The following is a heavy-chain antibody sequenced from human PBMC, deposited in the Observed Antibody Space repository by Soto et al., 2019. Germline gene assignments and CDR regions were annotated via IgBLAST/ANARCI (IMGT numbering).Heavy chain of an antibody. CDR1: GGTFSSSA. CDR2: IIGIFRTA. J-gene: IGHJ4*02. CDR3: ACGRGYNLRSAFVY. Sequence: QVQLVQSGAEVKKPGSSVKVSCKASGGTFSSSAISWVRQAPGQGLEWMGGIIGIFRTANYAQRFQGRVTITAAEFMNTAHIELNSLRSDDTAVYYCACGRGYNLRSAFVYWGQGTVVTVSP. V-gene: IGHV1-69*12. D-gene: IGHD1-20*01.